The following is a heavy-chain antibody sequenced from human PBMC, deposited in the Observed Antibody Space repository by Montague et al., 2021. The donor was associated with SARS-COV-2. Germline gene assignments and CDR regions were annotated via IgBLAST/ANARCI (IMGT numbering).Heavy chain of an antibody. J-gene: IGHJ6*02. CDR2: IYYSGST. V-gene: IGHV4-59*01. CDR3: ARDPWRITIFGVVTRYGMDV. Sequence: SETLSLTCAVYGGSFSGYYWNWIRQPPGKGLEWIGYIYYSGSTNYNPSLKSRVTISVDTSKNQFSLKLSSVTAADTAVYYCARDPWRITIFGVVTRYGMDVWGQGTTATVSS. D-gene: IGHD3-3*01. CDR1: GGSFSGYY.